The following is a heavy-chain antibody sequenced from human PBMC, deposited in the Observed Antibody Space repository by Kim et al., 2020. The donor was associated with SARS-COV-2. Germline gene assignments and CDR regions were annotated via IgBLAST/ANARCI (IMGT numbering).Heavy chain of an antibody. Sequence: FQGRVTITRDTSASTAYMELGSLRSEDTAVYYCARVVQYSSSSLEDRFDYWGQGTLVTVSS. J-gene: IGHJ4*02. CDR3: ARVVQYSSSSLEDRFDY. V-gene: IGHV1-3*01. D-gene: IGHD6-6*01.